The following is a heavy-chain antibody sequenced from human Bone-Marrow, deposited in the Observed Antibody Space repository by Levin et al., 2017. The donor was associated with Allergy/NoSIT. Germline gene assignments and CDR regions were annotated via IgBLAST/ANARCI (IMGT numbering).Heavy chain of an antibody. D-gene: IGHD4/OR15-4a*01. J-gene: IGHJ4*02. CDR1: GYTLSELS. CDR3: ARDMVLSGSFDY. V-gene: IGHV1-24*01. Sequence: ASVKVSCKVSGYTLSELSMHWVRQAPGKGPEWMGGFDPEDGELIYAQKFQGRVTVTEDKSTNTAYMELSSLRSEDTAVYYCARDMVLSGSFDYWGPGTLVTVSS. CDR2: FDPEDGEL.